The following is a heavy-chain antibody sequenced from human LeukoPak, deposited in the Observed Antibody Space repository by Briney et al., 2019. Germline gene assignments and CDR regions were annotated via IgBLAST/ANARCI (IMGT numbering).Heavy chain of an antibody. V-gene: IGHV3-30*04. CDR1: GFTFSSYE. Sequence: GGSLRLSCAASGFTFSSYEMNWVRQAPGKGLEWVAVISYDGSNKYYADSVKGRFTISRDNSKNTLYLQMNSLRAEDTAVYYCARSFYDSSGYYYYDYFDYWGQGTLVTVSS. D-gene: IGHD3-22*01. CDR3: ARSFYDSSGYYYYDYFDY. CDR2: ISYDGSNK. J-gene: IGHJ4*02.